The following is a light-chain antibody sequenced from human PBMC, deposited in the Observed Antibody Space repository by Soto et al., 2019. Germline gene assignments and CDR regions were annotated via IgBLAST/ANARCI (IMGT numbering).Light chain of an antibody. CDR3: MQGITFT. J-gene: IGKJ1*01. CDR1: QSLVHSDGNTY. V-gene: IGKV2-30*02. Sequence: IVLTQSPLSLPVTLGQPASISCRSSQSLVHSDGNTYLNWFQQRPGQSPRRLIYKASNRDSGVPDRFSGSGSGTDFTLSISRVEADDVGVYYCMQGITFTFGQGT. CDR2: KAS.